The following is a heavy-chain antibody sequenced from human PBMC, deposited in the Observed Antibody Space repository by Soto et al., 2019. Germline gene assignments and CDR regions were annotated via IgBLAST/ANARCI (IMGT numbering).Heavy chain of an antibody. J-gene: IGHJ4*02. CDR1: GYSFPDYW. V-gene: IGHV5-51*01. CDR3: ARGGLSSSTSFDY. Sequence: GESLKISCQGSGYSFPDYWIGWVLQMPGKGLEWMGIIYPDDSDAKYSPSFQGQVTMSADKSINTAYLQWSSLKASDTAMYFCARGGLSSSTSFDYWGQGTLVTVSS. D-gene: IGHD6-6*01. CDR2: IYPDDSDA.